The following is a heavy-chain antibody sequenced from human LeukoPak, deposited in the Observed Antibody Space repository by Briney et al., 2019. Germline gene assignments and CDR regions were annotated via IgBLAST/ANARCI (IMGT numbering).Heavy chain of an antibody. CDR1: GGSISSSNYY. V-gene: IGHV4-39*01. CDR2: MYESGST. Sequence: SETLSLSCIVSGGSISSSNYYWGWIRQPPGKGLEWIGSMYESGSTYYSPPLKSRVTISVDASKNQFSLKLASATAADTAVYYCARMYYYGSGSYLNGGYFDYWGQGTLVTVSS. D-gene: IGHD3-10*01. J-gene: IGHJ4*02. CDR3: ARMYYYGSGSYLNGGYFDY.